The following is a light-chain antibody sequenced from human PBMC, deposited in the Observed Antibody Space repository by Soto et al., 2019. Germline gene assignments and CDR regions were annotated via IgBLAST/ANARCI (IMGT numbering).Light chain of an antibody. CDR1: QSLRHSNRYYY. Sequence: DIVMTQSPFSLPVTPGEPASISCRSSQSLRHSNRYYYLDWYLQKPGQSPQLLIYLTSNRPSGVPDRFSGSGSGTDFTLNISRVDAEDVGVYYCMQALQTPWTFGQGTKVEIK. CDR3: MQALQTPWT. CDR2: LTS. V-gene: IGKV2-28*01. J-gene: IGKJ1*01.